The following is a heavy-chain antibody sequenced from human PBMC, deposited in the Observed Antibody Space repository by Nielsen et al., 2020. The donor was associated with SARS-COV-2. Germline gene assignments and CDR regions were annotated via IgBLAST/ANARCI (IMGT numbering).Heavy chain of an antibody. CDR1: GFTFSDYY. D-gene: IGHD2-15*01. J-gene: IGHJ6*02. CDR2: ISSSGSTI. CDR3: AKSLLRYYYYGMDV. Sequence: GGSLRLSCAASGFTFSDYYMSWIRQAPGKGLEWVSYISSSGSTIYYADSVKGRFTISRDNAKNTLYLQMDSLRAEDTAVYYCAKSLLRYYYYGMDVWGQGTTVTVSS. V-gene: IGHV3-11*01.